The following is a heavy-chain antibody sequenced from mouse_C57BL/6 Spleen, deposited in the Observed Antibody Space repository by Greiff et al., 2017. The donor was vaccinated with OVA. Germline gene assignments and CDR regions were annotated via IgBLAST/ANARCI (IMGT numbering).Heavy chain of an antibody. V-gene: IGHV1-15*01. CDR2: IDPEPGGT. D-gene: IGHD1-1*01. CDR3: TTVTGY. J-gene: IGHJ2*01. Sequence: QVQLQQSGAELVRPGASVTLSCKASGYTFTDYEMHWVKQTPVPGLEWIGAIDPEPGGTAYNQKFKGKAILTADKSSSTAYMELRSLTSEDSAVYYWTTVTGYWGQGTTLTVSS. CDR1: GYTFTDYE.